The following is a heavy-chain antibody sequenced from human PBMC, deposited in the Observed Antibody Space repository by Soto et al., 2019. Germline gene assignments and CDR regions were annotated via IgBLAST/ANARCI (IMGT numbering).Heavy chain of an antibody. CDR2: INHSGST. CDR3: AKDQGRGRTEA. Sequence: KPSETLSLTCAFYVGSISDYYWSWIRQPPGKGLEWIGEINHSGSTNCNPSLKSRVTISVDTSKNQFSLKINSVTAADTAVYYCAKDQGRGRTEAWGQGNLVIVSS. D-gene: IGHD3-10*01. J-gene: IGHJ5*02. V-gene: IGHV4-34*01. CDR1: VGSISDYY.